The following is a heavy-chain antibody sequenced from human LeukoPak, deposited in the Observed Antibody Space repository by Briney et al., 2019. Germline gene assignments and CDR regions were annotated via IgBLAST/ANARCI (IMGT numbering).Heavy chain of an antibody. D-gene: IGHD3-3*01. V-gene: IGHV4-61*05. J-gene: IGHJ6*03. Sequence: PSETLSLTCTVSGGSISTSSYYWGWVRQPPGKGLEWIGYIYYSGSTNYNPSLKSRVTISVDTSKNQFSLKLSSVTAADTAVYYCARGRFLEWLPSFDYMDVWGKGTTVTVSS. CDR1: GGSISTSSYY. CDR2: IYYSGST. CDR3: ARGRFLEWLPSFDYMDV.